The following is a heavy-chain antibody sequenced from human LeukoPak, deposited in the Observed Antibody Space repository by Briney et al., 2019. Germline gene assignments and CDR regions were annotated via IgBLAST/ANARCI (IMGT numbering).Heavy chain of an antibody. V-gene: IGHV3-33*08. CDR2: IWYDGSNK. Sequence: PGGSLRLSCAASGFTFSRHTMNWVRQAPGKGLEWVAVIWYDGSNKYYADSVKGRFTISRDNSKNTLYLQMNSLRAEDTAVYYCARPTYSGSYYWFDYWGQGTLVTVSS. CDR3: ARPTYSGSYYWFDY. CDR1: GFTFSRHT. D-gene: IGHD1-26*01. J-gene: IGHJ4*02.